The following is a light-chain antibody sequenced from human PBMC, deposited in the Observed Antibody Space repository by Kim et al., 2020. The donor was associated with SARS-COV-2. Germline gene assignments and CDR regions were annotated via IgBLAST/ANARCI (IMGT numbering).Light chain of an antibody. CDR1: SLRSYY. Sequence: VALGKTVRITCQGDSLRSYYATWYQQKPGQAPIVVIYGKNNRPSGIPDRFSGSSSGDTASLTITGTQAGDEADYYCNSRGSNDNVLFGGGTNLTVL. CDR2: GKN. CDR3: NSRGSNDNVL. J-gene: IGLJ2*01. V-gene: IGLV3-19*01.